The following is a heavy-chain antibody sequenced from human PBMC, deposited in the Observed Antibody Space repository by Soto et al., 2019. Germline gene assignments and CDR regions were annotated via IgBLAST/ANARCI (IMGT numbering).Heavy chain of an antibody. CDR1: GFTFSAYL. Sequence: RSSLRLSCSASGFTFSAYLMTWVRQSPGKGLEWVSSISGTDGTTYYADSFKGRFSISRDNSKNTLYLQMNSLRAEDTAVYYCAKVVDYDSNGYYSPLDHWGQGTLVSVSS. D-gene: IGHD3-22*01. J-gene: IGHJ4*02. V-gene: IGHV3-23*01. CDR2: ISGTDGTT. CDR3: AKVVDYDSNGYYSPLDH.